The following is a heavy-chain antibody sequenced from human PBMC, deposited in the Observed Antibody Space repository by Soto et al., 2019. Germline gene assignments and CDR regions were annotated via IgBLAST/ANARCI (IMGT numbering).Heavy chain of an antibody. Sequence: SETLFLTCAVYGGSFSGYYWSWIRQPPGKGLEWIGEINHSGSTNYNPSLKSRVTISVDTSKNQFSLKLSSVTAADTAVYYCARDRPGYDSSGSGVDVWGQGTTVTAP. D-gene: IGHD3-22*01. CDR2: INHSGST. J-gene: IGHJ6*02. CDR1: GGSFSGYY. V-gene: IGHV4-34*01. CDR3: ARDRPGYDSSGSGVDV.